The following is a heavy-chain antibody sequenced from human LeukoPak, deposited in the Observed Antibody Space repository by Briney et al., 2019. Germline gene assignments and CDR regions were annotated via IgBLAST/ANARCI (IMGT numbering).Heavy chain of an antibody. J-gene: IGHJ4*02. D-gene: IGHD1-20*01. CDR3: AKRSGAIIGTTGIDY. CDR1: GFTFSSYW. Sequence: PGGSLRLSCAASGFTFSSYWMHWVRQAPGKGLVWVSRINSDGSSTNYADSVKGRFTVSRDNSKDTLYLQMNSLRADDAAVYYCAKRSGAIIGTTGIDYWGQGTLVTVSS. V-gene: IGHV3-74*01. CDR2: INSDGSST.